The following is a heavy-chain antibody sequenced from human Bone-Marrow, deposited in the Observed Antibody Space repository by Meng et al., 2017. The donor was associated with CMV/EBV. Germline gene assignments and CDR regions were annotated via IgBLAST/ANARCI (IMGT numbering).Heavy chain of an antibody. J-gene: IGHJ5*02. V-gene: IGHV1-18*01. CDR3: ARGRAVVCTSTSCYNGFDP. CDR1: FSSFG. D-gene: IGHD2-2*01. CDR2: VSSYKDNT. Sequence: FSSFGITWVRQAPGQGLEWMGWVSSYKDNTNYAQKFQGRVTMTTDTSTNTAYMELRSLRSDDTAVYYCARGRAVVCTSTSCYNGFDPWGQGTLVTVSS.